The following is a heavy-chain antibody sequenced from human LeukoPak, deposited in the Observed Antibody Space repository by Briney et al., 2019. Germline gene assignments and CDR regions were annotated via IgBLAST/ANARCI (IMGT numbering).Heavy chain of an antibody. CDR1: GGSITNYY. D-gene: IGHD3-22*01. V-gene: IGHV4-59*12. CDR2: IHYSGST. Sequence: SETPSLTCTVSGGSITNYYWSWIRQPPGKGLEWIGYIHYSGSTKYKSSLKSRVTISVDTSKNQFSLKLSSVTAADTALYYCASSRYDSSGYYGIIGYWGQGTLVTVSS. CDR3: ASSRYDSSGYYGIIGY. J-gene: IGHJ4*02.